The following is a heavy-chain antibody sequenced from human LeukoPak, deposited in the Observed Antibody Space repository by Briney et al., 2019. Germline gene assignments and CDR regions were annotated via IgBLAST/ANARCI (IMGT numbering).Heavy chain of an antibody. D-gene: IGHD4-23*01. Sequence: ASVKVSCKASGYTFTGYYMHWVRQAPGQGLEWTGWINPNSGGTNYAQKFQGRVTMTRDTSISTAYMELSRLRSDDTAVYYCASWFPTTVVTPQQQKKRGFDYWGQGTLVTVSS. V-gene: IGHV1-2*02. CDR3: ASWFPTTVVTPQQQKKRGFDY. CDR1: GYTFTGYY. CDR2: INPNSGGT. J-gene: IGHJ4*02.